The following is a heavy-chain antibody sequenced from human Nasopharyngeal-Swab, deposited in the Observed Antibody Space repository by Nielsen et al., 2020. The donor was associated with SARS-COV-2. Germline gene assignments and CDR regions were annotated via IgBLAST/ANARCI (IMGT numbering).Heavy chain of an antibody. J-gene: IGHJ4*02. CDR1: GGSISSSSYY. CDR3: ARHDHTIVRAIDY. V-gene: IGHV4-39*01. D-gene: IGHD3-3*01. Sequence: ESLQISCTVSGGSISSSSYYWGWIRQPPGKGLEWIGSIYYSGSTYYNPSLKSRVTISVDTSKNQFSLKLSSVTAADTAVYYCARHDHTIVRAIDYWGQGTLVTVSS. CDR2: IYYSGST.